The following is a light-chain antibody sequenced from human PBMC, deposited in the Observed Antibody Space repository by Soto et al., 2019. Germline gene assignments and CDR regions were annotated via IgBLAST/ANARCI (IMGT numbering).Light chain of an antibody. CDR1: QSISDT. CDR3: QQYGSSRT. Sequence: TVLTQSPATLSVSPGGRATLSCRASQSISDTLAWYQQNPGQAPRLLIYGASSRAIGIPDRFSGSVSGSDFILTINRLEPEDFAVYYCQQYGSSRTFGQGTRLEIK. CDR2: GAS. J-gene: IGKJ5*01. V-gene: IGKV3-20*01.